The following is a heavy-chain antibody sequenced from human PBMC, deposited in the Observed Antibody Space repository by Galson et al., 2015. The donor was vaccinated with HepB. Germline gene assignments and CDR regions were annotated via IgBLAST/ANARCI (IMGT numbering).Heavy chain of an antibody. V-gene: IGHV1-69*10. CDR3: ARGPPDREVVPAALPAYYSYGMEV. Sequence: SLRVSGQAYGGTFRIYAMSWVRQAPGQGLEWVGGIIRNGALAYYAQEVKDSVTISADKSKSTCYMELRRLIAEDTAVFYCARGPPDREVVPAALPAYYSYGMEVWGQGTTVTVSS. CDR2: IIRNGALA. D-gene: IGHD2-2*01. CDR1: GGTFRIYA. J-gene: IGHJ6*02.